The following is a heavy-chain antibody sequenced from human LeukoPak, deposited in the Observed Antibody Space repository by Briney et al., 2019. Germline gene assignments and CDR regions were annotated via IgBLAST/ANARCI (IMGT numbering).Heavy chain of an antibody. CDR2: IKQDGSEK. Sequence: PGGSLRLSCAASGFTFSSYWMSWVRQAPGKGLEWVANIKQDGSEKYYVDSVKGRFTISRDNAKNSLYLQMNSLRAEDTAVYYCARSIVVVVAATGTFDSWGQGTLVTVSS. CDR1: GFTFSSYW. V-gene: IGHV3-7*01. CDR3: ARSIVVVVAATGTFDS. D-gene: IGHD2-15*01. J-gene: IGHJ4*02.